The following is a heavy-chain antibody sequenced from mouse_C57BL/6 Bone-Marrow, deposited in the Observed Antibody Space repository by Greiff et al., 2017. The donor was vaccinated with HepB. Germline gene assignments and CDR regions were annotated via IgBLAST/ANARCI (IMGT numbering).Heavy chain of an antibody. V-gene: IGHV1-69*01. D-gene: IGHD1-3*01. CDR2: IDPSDSYT. J-gene: IGHJ2*01. CDR3: ARLNGVYFDY. CDR1: GYTFTSYW. Sequence: QVQLQQPGAELVMPGASVKLSCKASGYTFTSYWMHWVKQRPGQGLEWIGEIDPSDSYTNYNQKFKGKSTLTVDKSSSTAYMQLSSLTSEDSAVYYSARLNGVYFDYWGQGTTITVDS.